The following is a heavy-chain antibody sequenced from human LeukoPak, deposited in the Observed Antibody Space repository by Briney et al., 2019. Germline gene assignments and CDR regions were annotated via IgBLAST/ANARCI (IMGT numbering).Heavy chain of an antibody. V-gene: IGHV4-59*01. CDR3: ARVGGGGMRFRHYMDV. J-gene: IGHJ6*03. CDR1: GDSITTSY. D-gene: IGHD3-16*01. CDR2: IYYPGST. Sequence: NPSETLSLTCSVSGDSITTSYWTWIRQSPGKGLEWIGYIYYPGSTLSNPSLKSRLSLSLHTSKNQFSLKLPSVTAADTATYYCARVGGGGMRFRHYMDVWGKGTPVTISS.